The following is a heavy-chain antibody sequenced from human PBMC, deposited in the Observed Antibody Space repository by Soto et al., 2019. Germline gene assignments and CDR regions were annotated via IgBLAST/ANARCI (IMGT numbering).Heavy chain of an antibody. J-gene: IGHJ4*02. CDR1: GFTFSSYS. D-gene: IGHD2-15*01. V-gene: IGHV3-30*04. Sequence: GGSLRLSCAVSGFTFSSYSMHWVRQDPDMGLEWVAFISFAGNNKYYADSVKGRFTSSRDNSNNMVYLEMNSLRPDDTAVYYCARDRQKALVVVAATGGFDYWGQGTQVSVYS. CDR2: ISFAGNNK. CDR3: ARDRQKALVVVAATGGFDY.